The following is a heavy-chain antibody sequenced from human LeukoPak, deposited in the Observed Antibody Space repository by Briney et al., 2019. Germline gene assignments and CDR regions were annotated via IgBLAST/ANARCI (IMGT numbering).Heavy chain of an antibody. J-gene: IGHJ4*02. CDR1: GYTFDTYY. D-gene: IGHD5-18*01. CDR2: INPGADTT. CDR3: ARVPGYSYDFDY. Sequence: ASVKVSCKASGYTFDTYYIHWVRQAPGQGLEWVGIINPGADTTSFAQKFQGRVTMTRDTSTGTVYMELSSLRSEDTAVYYCARVPGYSYDFDYWGQGTLVTVSS. V-gene: IGHV1-46*02.